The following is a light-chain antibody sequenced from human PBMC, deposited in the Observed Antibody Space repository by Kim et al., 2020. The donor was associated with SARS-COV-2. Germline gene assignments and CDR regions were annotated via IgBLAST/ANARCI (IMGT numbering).Light chain of an antibody. V-gene: IGKV3-15*01. J-gene: IGKJ1*01. Sequence: SPGEPATLSCRASQSVSNNVAWYQQQPGQAPRLLIYGASTRATDVPARFSGSGSGTDFTLTISSLQSEDLAVYHCQQYDDWPPWTFGQGTKVDIK. CDR2: GAS. CDR1: QSVSNN. CDR3: QQYDDWPPWT.